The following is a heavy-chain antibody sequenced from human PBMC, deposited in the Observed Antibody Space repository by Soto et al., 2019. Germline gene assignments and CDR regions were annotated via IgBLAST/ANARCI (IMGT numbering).Heavy chain of an antibody. Sequence: GESLKISCKGSGYSFTSYWIGWVRQMPGKGLEWMGIIYPGDSDTRYSPSSQGQVTISADKSISTAYLQWSSLKASDTVMYYCARICSSTSYNYYYYGMDVWGQGTTVTVSS. D-gene: IGHD2-2*01. J-gene: IGHJ6*02. CDR2: IYPGDSDT. CDR3: ARICSSTSYNYYYYGMDV. V-gene: IGHV5-51*01. CDR1: GYSFTSYW.